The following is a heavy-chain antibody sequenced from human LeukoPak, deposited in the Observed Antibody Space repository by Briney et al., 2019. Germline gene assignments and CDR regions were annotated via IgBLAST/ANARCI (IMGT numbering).Heavy chain of an antibody. CDR1: GGSISSYY. CDR3: ASYYYDSSGYIY. Sequence: SETLSLTCTVSGGSISSYYWSWIRQPPGKGLEWIGYIYYSGSTNYNPSLKSRVTISVDTSKNQFSLKLSSVTAADTAVYYCASYYYDSSGYIYWGQGTLVTVSS. CDR2: IYYSGST. D-gene: IGHD3-22*01. V-gene: IGHV4-59*12. J-gene: IGHJ4*02.